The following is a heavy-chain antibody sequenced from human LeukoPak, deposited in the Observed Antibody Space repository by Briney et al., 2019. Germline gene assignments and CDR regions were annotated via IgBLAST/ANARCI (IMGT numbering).Heavy chain of an antibody. Sequence: SQTLSLTCTVSGGSINSGDYYWSWIRQPPGKGLEWIAYMYYSGSTYYNPSLKSRVTMSADTSKNQLSLKLSSVTAADTAVYYCARPYYYDSRIDPWGQGILVTVSS. D-gene: IGHD3-22*01. CDR3: ARPYYYDSRIDP. J-gene: IGHJ5*02. CDR2: MYYSGST. V-gene: IGHV4-30-4*01. CDR1: GGSINSGDYY.